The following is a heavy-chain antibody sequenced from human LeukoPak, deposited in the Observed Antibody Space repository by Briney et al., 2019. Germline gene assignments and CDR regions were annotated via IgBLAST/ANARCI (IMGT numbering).Heavy chain of an antibody. Sequence: ASVKVSCKTSGYRFSDYYMHWVRQAPGQGLEWMGRINSNSGGTGFAEKFRGRVTMTRDTSISTAYMELSRLTSDDTAVYYCARAGGTYYYESSGYYYQNWFDSWGQGTLVTVSS. J-gene: IGHJ5*01. V-gene: IGHV1-2*06. D-gene: IGHD3-22*01. CDR2: INSNSGGT. CDR1: GYRFSDYY. CDR3: ARAGGTYYYESSGYYYQNWFDS.